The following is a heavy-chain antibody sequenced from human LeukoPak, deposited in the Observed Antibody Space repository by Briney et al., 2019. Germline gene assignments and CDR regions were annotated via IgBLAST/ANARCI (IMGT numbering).Heavy chain of an antibody. J-gene: IGHJ4*02. CDR2: ISAYNGNT. CDR1: GGTFSSYA. CDR3: ARDRSTLLLLWFGELPCFDY. Sequence: GASVKVSCKATGGTFSSYAISWVRQAPGQGLEWMGWISAYNGNTNYAQKLQGRVTMTTDTSTSTAYMELRSLRSDDTAVYYCARDRSTLLLLWFGELPCFDYWGQGTLVTVSS. V-gene: IGHV1-18*01. D-gene: IGHD3-10*01.